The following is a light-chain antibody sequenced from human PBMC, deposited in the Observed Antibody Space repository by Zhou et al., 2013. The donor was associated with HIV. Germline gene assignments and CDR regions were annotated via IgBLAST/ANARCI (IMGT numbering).Light chain of an antibody. Sequence: EIVLTQSPATLSLSPGERATLSCRASQSIGNFLAWYQHKPGQAPRLLIYDAVNRATGIPARFSGSGSGTEFTLTISKMQSEDFAVYYCQQYNNWPYTFGQGTTLEIK. CDR2: DAV. CDR3: QQYNNWPYT. V-gene: IGKV3-11*01. J-gene: IGKJ2*01. CDR1: QSIGNF.